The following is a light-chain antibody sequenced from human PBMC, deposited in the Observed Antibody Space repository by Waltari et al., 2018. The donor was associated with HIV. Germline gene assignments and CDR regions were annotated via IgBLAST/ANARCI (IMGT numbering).Light chain of an antibody. CDR1: SSNIGRNY. CDR3: ATWDDTLSGHVV. V-gene: IGLV1-47*01. CDR2: RNN. J-gene: IGLJ2*01. Sequence: QSVLTQPPSASGTPGPRITISCSGSSSNIGRNYVYWYQQLPGTAPNLLIYRNNQRPSGVPDRFSGSKSGTSASLAISGLRSEDEADYYCATWDDTLSGHVVFGGGTKLNVL.